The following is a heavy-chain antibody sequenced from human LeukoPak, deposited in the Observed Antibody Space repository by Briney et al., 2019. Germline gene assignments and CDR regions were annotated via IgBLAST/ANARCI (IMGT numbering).Heavy chain of an antibody. D-gene: IGHD3-3*01. CDR1: GFTFSAYG. V-gene: IGHV3-23*01. Sequence: GGSLRLSCAASGFTFSAYGMSWVRQSPRKGLECVSGVSGADGTTYYADSVKGRFTISRDNSKSTLYLQMNNLRAEDTAVYYCAKGYDFWSGGLDYWGRGTLVTVSS. CDR2: VSGADGTT. CDR3: AKGYDFWSGGLDY. J-gene: IGHJ4*02.